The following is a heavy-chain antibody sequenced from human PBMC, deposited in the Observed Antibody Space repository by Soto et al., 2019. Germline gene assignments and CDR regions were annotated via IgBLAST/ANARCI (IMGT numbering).Heavy chain of an antibody. CDR1: GFTFSSHD. CDR3: ARDLWWYLH. J-gene: IGHJ4*02. CDR2: ISGGSEGA. D-gene: IGHD2-15*01. V-gene: IGHV3-23*01. Sequence: EVQLLESGGGLVQPGGALRLSCAASGFTFSSHDMSWVRQAPGKGLEWISSISGGSEGAYYADSVKGRFTISRDNSKNTLYLQMNSLRFEVTAVVYCARDLWWYLHWGQGTLVTVSS.